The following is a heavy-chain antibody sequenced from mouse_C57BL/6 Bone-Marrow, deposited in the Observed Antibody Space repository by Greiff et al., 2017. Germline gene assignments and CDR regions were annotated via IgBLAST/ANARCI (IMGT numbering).Heavy chain of an antibody. CDR2: FYPGCGSI. Sequence: QVQLQEPGAELVKPGASVKLSCKASGYTFTVYTIHWVKQRSGQGLEWIGWFYPGCGSIKYNEKFKDKATLTADKSSSTVYMDLSRLTSEDAAVDFYSRHGYYDMDDWGQGTSVTVSS. J-gene: IGHJ4*01. CDR1: GYTFTVYT. V-gene: IGHV1-62-2*01. CDR3: SRHGYYDMDD.